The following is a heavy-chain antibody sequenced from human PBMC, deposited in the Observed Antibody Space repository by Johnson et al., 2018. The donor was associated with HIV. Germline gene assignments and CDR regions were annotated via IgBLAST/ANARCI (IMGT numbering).Heavy chain of an antibody. CDR3: ARGTGTDDAFDI. Sequence: EVQLVESGGGLVQPGGSLRLSCAASGFTFSSYAMSWVRQAPGKGLEWVSVIYSGGSTYYADSAKGRFTITSDNSKNTLYLQMNSLRAEDTAVYYCARGTGTDDAFDIWGQGTMVTVSS. V-gene: IGHV3-66*01. CDR2: IYSGGST. J-gene: IGHJ3*02. CDR1: GFTFSSYA. D-gene: IGHD1-1*01.